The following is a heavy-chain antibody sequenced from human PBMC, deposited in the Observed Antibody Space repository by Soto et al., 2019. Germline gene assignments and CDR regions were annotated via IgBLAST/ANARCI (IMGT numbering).Heavy chain of an antibody. Sequence: ASVKVSCKASGYTFTSYGISWVRQAPGQGLESMGWISAYNGNTNYAQKLQGRVTMTTDTSTSTAYMELRSLRSDDTAVYYCASWGGYCSGGSCPIDFDHWGQGTLVTVSS. D-gene: IGHD2-15*01. J-gene: IGHJ4*02. CDR1: GYTFTSYG. V-gene: IGHV1-18*01. CDR3: ASWGGYCSGGSCPIDFDH. CDR2: ISAYNGNT.